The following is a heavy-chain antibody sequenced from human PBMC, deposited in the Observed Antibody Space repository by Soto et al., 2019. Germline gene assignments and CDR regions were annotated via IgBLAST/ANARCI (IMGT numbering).Heavy chain of an antibody. J-gene: IGHJ4*01. CDR1: GGSISNDAYS. Sequence: SETLSLTCAVSGGSISNDAYSWSWVRQSSGKGLEWIGYIYYTGSTYYNPSLKSRVTISIDKSKNQFSLKLTSVTAADTAVYYCARGGFQLLPDYWGRGTLVTVSS. D-gene: IGHD2-2*01. CDR3: ARGGFQLLPDY. V-gene: IGHV4-30-2*06. CDR2: IYYTGST.